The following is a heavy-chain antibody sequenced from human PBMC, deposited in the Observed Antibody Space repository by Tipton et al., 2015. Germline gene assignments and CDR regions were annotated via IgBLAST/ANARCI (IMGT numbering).Heavy chain of an antibody. CDR2: VSSGGDT. V-gene: IGHV4-39*01. CDR1: GGSVSSNTYY. CDR3: ARARGRHGGLFDS. Sequence: LRLSCSVSGGSVSSNTYYWAWIRQSPGQGLEWIGTVSSGGDTFYNPSLKSRLTISIDTSRNRFSLKLSSVTAADTAVYYCARARGRHGGLFDSWGQGILVTVSS. J-gene: IGHJ4*02. D-gene: IGHD4-23*01.